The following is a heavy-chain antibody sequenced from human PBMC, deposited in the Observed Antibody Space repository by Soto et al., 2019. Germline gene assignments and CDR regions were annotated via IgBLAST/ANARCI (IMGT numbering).Heavy chain of an antibody. CDR1: GFSLSTSGVG. D-gene: IGHD4-17*01. J-gene: IGHJ4*02. Sequence: QITLKESGPTLVKPTQTLTLTCTFSGFSLSTSGVGVGWIRQPPGKALEWLALIYWDDDKRYSPSLKSRLTITKDTSKNQVVLTMTIMDPVDTATYYCALSGDYAFLFDYWGQGTLVTVSS. CDR2: IYWDDDK. V-gene: IGHV2-5*02. CDR3: ALSGDYAFLFDY.